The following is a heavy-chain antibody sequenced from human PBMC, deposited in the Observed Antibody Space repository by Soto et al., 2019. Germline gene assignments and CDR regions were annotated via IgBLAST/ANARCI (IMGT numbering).Heavy chain of an antibody. CDR2: MHYGGNS. CDR1: DGSISSYY. CDR3: ARLGLVAIHSLVDV. Sequence: SETLSLTCTVSDGSISSYYCSWFRQPPGKGLEWIGQMHYGGNSHYNPALRSRVTMSVDTSKNQVSLLLSSVTAADAALYYCARLGLVAIHSLVDVWGQGTTVTVSS. D-gene: IGHD2-21*01. J-gene: IGHJ6*02. V-gene: IGHV4-59*08.